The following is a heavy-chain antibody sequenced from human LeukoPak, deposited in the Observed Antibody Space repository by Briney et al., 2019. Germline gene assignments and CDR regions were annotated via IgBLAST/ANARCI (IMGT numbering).Heavy chain of an antibody. Sequence: ASVTVSCKASGYTFTGYYMHWVRQAPGQGLEWMGWINPNSGGTNYAQKFQGRVTMTRDTSISTAYMELSRLRSDDTAVYYCARDTYYYDSSGYYSYGMDVWGQGTTVTVSS. CDR1: GYTFTGYY. V-gene: IGHV1-2*02. J-gene: IGHJ6*02. CDR3: ARDTYYYDSSGYYSYGMDV. D-gene: IGHD3-22*01. CDR2: INPNSGGT.